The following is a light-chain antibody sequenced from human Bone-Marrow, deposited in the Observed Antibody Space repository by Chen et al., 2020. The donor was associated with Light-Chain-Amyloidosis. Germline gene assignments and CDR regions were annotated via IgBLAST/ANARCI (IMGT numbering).Light chain of an antibody. CDR2: EVT. J-gene: IGLJ1*01. V-gene: IGLV2-14*01. CDR1: SSDVGGDNH. Sequence: QSALTQPASVSGSPGQSITISCTGTSSDVGGDNHGSWYQQHPDKAPKLMIYEVTNRPSWVPDRFSGSKSDNAASLTNSGLQTEDEDDYFCSSYTITNTLVFGSGTRVTVL. CDR3: SSYTITNTLV.